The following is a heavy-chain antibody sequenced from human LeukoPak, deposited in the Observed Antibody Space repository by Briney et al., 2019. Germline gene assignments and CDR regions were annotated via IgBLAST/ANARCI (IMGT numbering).Heavy chain of an antibody. D-gene: IGHD3-9*01. CDR2: MNPNSGNT. V-gene: IGHV1-8*01. CDR3: ARGVSATRLRYFDWLHYYYYMDV. Sequence: ASVKVSCKASGYTFTSYDINWVRQATGQGLEWMGWMNPNSGNTGYAQKFQGRVTMTRNTSISTAYMELGSLRSEDTAVYYCARGVSATRLRYFDWLHYYYYMDVWGKGTTVTVSS. CDR1: GYTFTSYD. J-gene: IGHJ6*03.